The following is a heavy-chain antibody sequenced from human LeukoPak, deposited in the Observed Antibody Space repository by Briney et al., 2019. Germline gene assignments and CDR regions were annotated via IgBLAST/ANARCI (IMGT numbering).Heavy chain of an antibody. CDR2: IYRSGST. CDR1: GYSISSGYY. D-gene: IGHD2-2*01. V-gene: IGHV4-38-2*02. CDR3: ARSYCSSTSCYPDY. J-gene: IGHJ4*02. Sequence: SETLSLTCTVSGYSISSGYYWGWIRQPPGKGLEWIGSIYRSGSTYYNPSLKSRVTISVDTSKNQFSLKLSSVTAADTAVYYCARSYCSSTSCYPDYWGQGTLVTVSS.